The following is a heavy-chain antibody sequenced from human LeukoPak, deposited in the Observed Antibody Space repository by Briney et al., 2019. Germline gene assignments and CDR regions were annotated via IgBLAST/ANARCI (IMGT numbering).Heavy chain of an antibody. D-gene: IGHD3-22*01. CDR1: GGSISSSSYY. CDR3: ARGPSSGFGY. CDR2: IYYSGST. J-gene: IGHJ4*02. V-gene: IGHV4-39*07. Sequence: PSETLSLTCTVSGGSISSSSYYWGWIRQPPGKGLEWIGSIYYSGSTYYNPSLKSRVTISVDTSKNQFSLKLSSVTAADTAVYYCARGPSSGFGYWGQGTLVTVSS.